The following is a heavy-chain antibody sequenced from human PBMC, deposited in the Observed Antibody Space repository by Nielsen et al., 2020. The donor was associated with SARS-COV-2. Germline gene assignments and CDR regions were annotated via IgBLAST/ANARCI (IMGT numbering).Heavy chain of an antibody. Sequence: GGSLRLSCAASGFTFSSYAMHWVRQAPGKGLEWVAVISYDGSNKYYADSVKSRFTISRDNSKNTLYLQMNSLRAEDTAVYYCARAHDSSGYNFDYWGQGTLVTVSS. J-gene: IGHJ4*02. V-gene: IGHV3-30-3*01. CDR2: ISYDGSNK. CDR1: GFTFSSYA. CDR3: ARAHDSSGYNFDY. D-gene: IGHD3-22*01.